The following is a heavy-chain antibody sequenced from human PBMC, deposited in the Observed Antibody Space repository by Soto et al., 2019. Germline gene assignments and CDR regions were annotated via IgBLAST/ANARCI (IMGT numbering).Heavy chain of an antibody. CDR2: SSSSSSTI. D-gene: IGHD1-7*01. Sequence: GGCLRLSWAASGFTYSSYSKNWVRQAPGKGLEWGSYSSSSSSTIYYAETVKGRFTITRDNAKNLLYLKMNSLRDEDTAVDYGAREASNGNYDTGTPFDYWGQGTMVTVSS. J-gene: IGHJ4*02. V-gene: IGHV3-48*02. CDR3: AREASNGNYDTGTPFDY. CDR1: GFTYSSYS.